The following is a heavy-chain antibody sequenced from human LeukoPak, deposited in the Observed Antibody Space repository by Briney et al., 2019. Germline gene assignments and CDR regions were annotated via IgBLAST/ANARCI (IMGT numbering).Heavy chain of an antibody. CDR3: ARDFYSSGRQIDY. CDR2: IWYDGRNK. CDR1: GFKFSDYY. D-gene: IGHD6-19*01. J-gene: IGHJ4*02. V-gene: IGHV3-33*08. Sequence: GGSLRLSCVASGFKFSDYYMSWVRQAPGKGLEWVAVIWYDGRNKYYADSVKGRFTISRDNSKNTLYLQMNSLRAEDTAVYYCARDFYSSGRQIDYWGQGTLVTVSS.